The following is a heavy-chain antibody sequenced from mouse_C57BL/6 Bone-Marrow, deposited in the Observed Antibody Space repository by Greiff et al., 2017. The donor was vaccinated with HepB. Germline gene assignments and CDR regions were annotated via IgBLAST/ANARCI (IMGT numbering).Heavy chain of an antibody. CDR3: ARSGYCGSSKQNDY. V-gene: IGHV1-18*01. J-gene: IGHJ2*01. CDR1: GYTFTDYN. Sequence: VQLQQSGPELVKPGASVKIPCKASGYTFTDYNMDWVKQSHGKSLEWIGDINPNNGGTIYNQKFKGKATLTVDKSSSTAYMELRSLTSEDTAVYYCARSGYCGSSKQNDYWGQGTTLTVSS. CDR2: INPNNGGT. D-gene: IGHD1-1*01.